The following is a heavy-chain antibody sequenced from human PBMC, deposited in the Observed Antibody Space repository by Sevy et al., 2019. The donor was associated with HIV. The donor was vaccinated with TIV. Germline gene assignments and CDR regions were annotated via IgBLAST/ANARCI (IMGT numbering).Heavy chain of an antibody. D-gene: IGHD3-16*02. J-gene: IGHJ3*02. CDR3: ATSSIMITFGGVIVIRGHDAFDI. CDR1: GYTLTELS. V-gene: IGHV1-24*01. Sequence: ASVKVSCKVSGYTLTELSMHWVRQAPGKGLEWMGGFDPEDGETIYAQKFQGRVTMTEDTSTDTAYMELSSLRSEDTAVYYCATSSIMITFGGVIVIRGHDAFDIWGQWTMVTVSS. CDR2: FDPEDGET.